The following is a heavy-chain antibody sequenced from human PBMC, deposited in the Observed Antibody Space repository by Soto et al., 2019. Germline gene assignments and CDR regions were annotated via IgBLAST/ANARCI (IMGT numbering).Heavy chain of an antibody. CDR1: GGTFSSYT. D-gene: IGHD5-12*01. CDR3: ARGNHRWLQLGYFDL. V-gene: IGHV1-69*12. CDR2: IIPIFGTA. Sequence: QVQLVQSGXXXXXPGSSVTVSCKASGGTFSSYTISWVRQAPGQGLEWMGGIIPIFGTANYAQKFQGRVTITADESTSTAHMELGSLRAEDTAVYYCARGNHRWLQLGYFDLWGRGTLVTVSS. J-gene: IGHJ2*01.